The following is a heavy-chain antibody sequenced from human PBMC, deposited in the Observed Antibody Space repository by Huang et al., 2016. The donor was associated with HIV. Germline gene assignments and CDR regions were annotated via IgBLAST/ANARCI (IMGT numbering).Heavy chain of an antibody. V-gene: IGHV4-34*01. CDR2: IKHSGST. CDR3: ARGRGDARGFLGLDF. J-gene: IGHJ4*02. Sequence: QVQLHQWGAGLLKPSETLSLTCAVFGGSFSGPNWTWLRQTPGKGLAGIGEIKHSGSTNYIPSRKRRVTISLDTSKNQFSLRLRSVTAADTAVYYCARGRGDARGFLGLDFWGQGTLVTVSS. D-gene: IGHD3-16*01. CDR1: GGSFSGPN.